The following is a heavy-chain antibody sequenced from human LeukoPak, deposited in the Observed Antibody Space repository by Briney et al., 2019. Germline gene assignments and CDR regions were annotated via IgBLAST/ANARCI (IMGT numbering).Heavy chain of an antibody. D-gene: IGHD3-10*01. Sequence: GGSLRLSCAASGFAFSSYWASWVRQAPGKGLEWVANIDQDGSSQNYVVSVRGRFTISRDNAKNSVYLQMNSLRAGDTAVYYCARSLWPEDYWGPGILVTVSS. CDR2: IDQDGSSQ. CDR3: ARSLWPEDY. J-gene: IGHJ4*02. CDR1: GFAFSSYW. V-gene: IGHV3-7*01.